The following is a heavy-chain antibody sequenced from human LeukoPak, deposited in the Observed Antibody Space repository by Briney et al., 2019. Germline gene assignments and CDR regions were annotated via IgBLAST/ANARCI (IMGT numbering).Heavy chain of an antibody. D-gene: IGHD1-7*01. J-gene: IGHJ4*02. Sequence: PGGSLRLSCAASGFTFSGYNMNWVRQAPVKGLEWVSYISSSSSTMYYADSVKGRFTISRDNAKNSLYLQMNSLRDEDTAVYYCARRYYWNYDYWGQGTLVTVSS. CDR1: GFTFSGYN. CDR2: ISSSSSTM. CDR3: ARRYYWNYDY. V-gene: IGHV3-48*02.